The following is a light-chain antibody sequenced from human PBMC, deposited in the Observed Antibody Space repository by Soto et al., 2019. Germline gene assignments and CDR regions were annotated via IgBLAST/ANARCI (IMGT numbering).Light chain of an antibody. CDR2: AAS. CDR1: QSVSSSY. Sequence: EIVLTQSPGTLSLSPGERATLSCRASQSVSSSYLAWYKQKPGQAPRLPIYAASSRTTGIPDRCSGSGSGTDFTLTITRLEPEDFAVYYSQQYCSSPLTFGGGTKGEIK. J-gene: IGKJ4*01. CDR3: QQYCSSPLT. V-gene: IGKV3-20*01.